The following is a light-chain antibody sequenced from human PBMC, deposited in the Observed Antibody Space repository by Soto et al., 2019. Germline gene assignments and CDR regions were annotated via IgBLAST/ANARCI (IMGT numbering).Light chain of an antibody. V-gene: IGKV1-5*03. CDR3: QQYDSFSVT. J-gene: IGKJ5*01. CDR2: EAS. CDR1: QSFSSW. Sequence: DIQMTQSPSTLAASVGDRVTITCGVSQSFSSWLAWYQQKPGKAPKLLIYEASSLESGVPSRFSGSGSGTEFRLTISTMQPDDFATYYCQQYDSFSVTFGQGTRLEIK.